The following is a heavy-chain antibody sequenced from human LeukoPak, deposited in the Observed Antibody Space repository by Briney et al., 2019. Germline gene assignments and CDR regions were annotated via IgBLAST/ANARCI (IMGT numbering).Heavy chain of an antibody. Sequence: GGSLRLSCAASGFTFSSYAMSWVRQAPGKGLEWVSTIIGSGGSTYYADSVQGRYTISRDNSKNTLYLQMNSLRAEDTAVYYCAKEYYYGPASYYGKSLVDYWGQGTLVTVSS. CDR3: AKEYYYGPASYYGKSLVDY. CDR2: IIGSGGST. J-gene: IGHJ4*02. V-gene: IGHV3-23*01. CDR1: GFTFSSYA. D-gene: IGHD3-10*01.